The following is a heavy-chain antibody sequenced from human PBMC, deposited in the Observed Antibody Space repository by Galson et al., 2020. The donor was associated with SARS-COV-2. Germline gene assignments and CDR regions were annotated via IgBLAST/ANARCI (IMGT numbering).Heavy chain of an antibody. CDR1: GYTLTELS. V-gene: IGHV1-24*01. CDR2: FDPEDGET. D-gene: IGHD6-19*01. J-gene: IGHJ6*02. CDR3: ATAPAVAGTHLAYYYDYGMDV. Sequence: ASVKVSCKVSGYTLTELSMHWVRQAPGKGLEWMGGFDPEDGETIYAQKFQGRVTMTEDTSTDTAYMELSSLRSEDTAVYYCATAPAVAGTHLAYYYDYGMDVWGQGTTVTVSS.